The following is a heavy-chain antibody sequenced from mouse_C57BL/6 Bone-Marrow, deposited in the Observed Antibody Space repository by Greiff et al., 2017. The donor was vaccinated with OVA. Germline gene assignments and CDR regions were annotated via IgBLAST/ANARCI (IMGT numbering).Heavy chain of an antibody. CDR1: GYTFTSYW. CDR2: IDPSDSYT. D-gene: IGHD1-1*01. J-gene: IGHJ3*01. V-gene: IGHV1-50*01. CDR3: ASSGIHYYGSSYWFAY. Sequence: QVQLQQPGAELVKPGASVKLSCKASGYTFTSYWMQWVKQRPGQGLEWIGEIDPSDSYTNYNQKFKGKATLTVDTSSSTAYMQLSSLRSEDYEVYYCASSGIHYYGSSYWFAYWGQGTLVTVSA.